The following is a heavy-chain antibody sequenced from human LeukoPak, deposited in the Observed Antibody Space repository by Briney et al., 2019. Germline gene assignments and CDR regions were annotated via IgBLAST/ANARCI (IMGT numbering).Heavy chain of an antibody. CDR2: IWYDGSNK. D-gene: IGHD3-22*01. J-gene: IGHJ4*02. Sequence: GGSLRLSCAASRFTFSSYGMHWVRQTPGKGLEWVAVIWYDGSNKYYADSVKGRFTISRDNSKNTLYLQMNSLRAEDTAVYYCARNYYDSSGYYYHDYWGQGTLVTVSS. V-gene: IGHV3-33*01. CDR3: ARNYYDSSGYYYHDY. CDR1: RFTFSSYG.